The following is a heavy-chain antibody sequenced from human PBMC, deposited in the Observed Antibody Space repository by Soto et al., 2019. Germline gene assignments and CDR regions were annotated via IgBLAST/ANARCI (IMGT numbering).Heavy chain of an antibody. D-gene: IGHD2-15*01. CDR3: ARGGDCSGGSCYSAHYYGMDV. V-gene: IGHV1-69*12. Sequence: QVQLVQSGAEVKKPGSSVKVSCKASGGTFSSYAISWVRQAPGQGLEWMGGIIPIFGTANYAQKFQGRVTITADESTSTAYMERSSLRAEDTAVYYCARGGDCSGGSCYSAHYYGMDVWGQGTTVTVSS. J-gene: IGHJ6*02. CDR1: GGTFSSYA. CDR2: IIPIFGTA.